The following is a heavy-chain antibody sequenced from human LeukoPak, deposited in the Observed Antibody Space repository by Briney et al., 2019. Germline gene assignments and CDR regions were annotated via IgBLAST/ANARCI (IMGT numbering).Heavy chain of an antibody. Sequence: PSETLSLTCTVSGGSISSSSYYWGWIRQPPGKGLEWIGSIYYSGSTYYNPSLKSRVTISVDTSKNQFSLKLSSVTAADTAVYYCARQGYYYDSSGYYESDYWGQGTLVTVSS. CDR2: IYYSGST. CDR3: ARQGYYYDSSGYYESDY. D-gene: IGHD3-22*01. V-gene: IGHV4-39*01. CDR1: GGSISSSSYY. J-gene: IGHJ4*02.